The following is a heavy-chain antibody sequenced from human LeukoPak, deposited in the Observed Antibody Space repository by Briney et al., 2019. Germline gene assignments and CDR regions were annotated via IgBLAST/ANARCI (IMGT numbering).Heavy chain of an antibody. CDR2: ISSSSSYI. Sequence: GGSLRLSCAASGFTFSSYSMNWVRQAPGKGLEWVSSISSSSSYIYYADSVKGRFTISRDNAKNSLYLQMNSLRAEDTAVYYCARDSYGSGTYNWFDPWGQGTLVTVSS. V-gene: IGHV3-21*01. CDR3: ARDSYGSGTYNWFDP. D-gene: IGHD3-10*01. J-gene: IGHJ5*02. CDR1: GFTFSSYS.